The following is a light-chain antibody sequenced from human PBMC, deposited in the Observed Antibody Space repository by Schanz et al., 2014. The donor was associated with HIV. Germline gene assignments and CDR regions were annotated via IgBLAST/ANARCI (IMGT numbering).Light chain of an antibody. CDR2: GAS. V-gene: IGKV3-20*01. CDR3: QQYSASPRT. CDR1: QSVTRNF. J-gene: IGKJ1*01. Sequence: ETVLTQSPGSLSLSPGERVTLSCRASQSVTRNFLAWYQHKPGQAPRLLISGASGRAAGIPDRFSGSGSGTDFTLTISRLEPEDFAVYSCQQYSASPRTFGQGTRLEIK.